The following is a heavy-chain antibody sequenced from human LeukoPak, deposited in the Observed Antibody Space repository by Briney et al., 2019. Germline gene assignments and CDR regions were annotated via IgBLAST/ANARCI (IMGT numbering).Heavy chain of an antibody. V-gene: IGHV3-7*01. Sequence: PGGSLRLSCTASRFTFSSYWMGWVRQAPGKGLEWVANIKQDGSEKYYVDSVKGRFTISRDNAKNSLYLQMNSLRAEDTAVYYCARDLRALAVADYFDYWGQGTLVTVSS. D-gene: IGHD6-19*01. CDR2: IKQDGSEK. CDR3: ARDLRALAVADYFDY. CDR1: RFTFSSYW. J-gene: IGHJ4*02.